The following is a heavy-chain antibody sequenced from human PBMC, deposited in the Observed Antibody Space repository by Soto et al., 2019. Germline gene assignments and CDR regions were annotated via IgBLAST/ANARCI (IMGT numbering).Heavy chain of an antibody. D-gene: IGHD1-1*01. CDR1: GFTFRSYG. J-gene: IGHJ4*02. Sequence: QVYLVQSGGGVVQPGRSLRLSCAASGFTFRSYGMHWVRQAPGKGLGWVAVIWFDGSEKYYADSVKGRFTISRDNSNSALFLQMDYLRAEDTAMYYWARYNSGHSDYWGQGIPVTVSS. V-gene: IGHV3-33*01. CDR2: IWFDGSEK. CDR3: ARYNSGHSDY.